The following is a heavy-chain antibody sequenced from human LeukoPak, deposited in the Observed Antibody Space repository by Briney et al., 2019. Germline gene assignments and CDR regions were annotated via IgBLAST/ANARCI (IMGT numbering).Heavy chain of an antibody. D-gene: IGHD6-19*01. V-gene: IGHV3-21*01. CDR1: GFTFSSYS. Sequence: GGSLRLSCASSGFTFSSYSMNWVRQAPGKGLEWVSSISSSSSYIYYADSVKGRFTISRDNAKNSLYLQMDSLRAEDTAVYYCARDKAVASWYYGMDVWGQGTTATVSS. CDR3: ARDKAVASWYYGMDV. CDR2: ISSSSSYI. J-gene: IGHJ6*02.